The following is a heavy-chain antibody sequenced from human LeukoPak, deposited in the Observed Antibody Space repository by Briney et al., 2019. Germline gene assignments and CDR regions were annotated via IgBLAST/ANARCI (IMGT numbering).Heavy chain of an antibody. CDR2: ISAYNGNT. CDR3: ARDGEGTVAGKYYYYGMDV. CDR1: GYTFTSYG. J-gene: IGHJ6*02. V-gene: IGHV1-18*01. Sequence: ASVKVSCKASGYTFTSYGISWVRQAPGQGLEWMGWISAYNGNTNYAQKLQGRVTMTTDTSTSTAYMELRSLRSDDTAVYYCARDGEGTVAGKYYYYGMDVWGQGTTVTVSS. D-gene: IGHD2-15*01.